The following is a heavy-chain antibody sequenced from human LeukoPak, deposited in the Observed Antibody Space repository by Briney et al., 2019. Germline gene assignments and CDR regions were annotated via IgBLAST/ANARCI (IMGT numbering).Heavy chain of an antibody. CDR2: INPSGGST. V-gene: IGHV1-46*01. D-gene: IGHD3-16*01. CDR3: ARGGSFGAYFDY. Sequence: ASVKVSCKASGYTFTSYYMHWVRQDPGQGPEWMGIINPSGGSTSYAQKFQGRVTMTRDTSTSTVYMELSSLRSEDTAVYYCARGGSFGAYFDYWGQGTLVTVSS. J-gene: IGHJ4*02. CDR1: GYTFTSYY.